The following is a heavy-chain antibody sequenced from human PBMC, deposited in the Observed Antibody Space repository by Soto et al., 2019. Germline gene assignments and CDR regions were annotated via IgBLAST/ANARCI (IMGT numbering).Heavy chain of an antibody. V-gene: IGHV1-18*01. J-gene: IGHJ5*02. CDR2: ISAYNGNT. CDR1: GYTFTSYG. Sequence: QVQLVQSGAEVKKPGASVKVSCKASGYTFTSYGISWVRQAPGQGLEWMGWISAYNGNTNYAQKLQGRVTMTTDTSTSTADMELRSLRSEDTAVYYCARVPPIAVAGGWFAPWGQGTLFTVSS. CDR3: ARVPPIAVAGGWFAP. D-gene: IGHD6-19*01.